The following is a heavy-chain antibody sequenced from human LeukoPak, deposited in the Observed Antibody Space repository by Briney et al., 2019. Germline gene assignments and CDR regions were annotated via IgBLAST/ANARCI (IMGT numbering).Heavy chain of an antibody. J-gene: IGHJ5*02. Sequence: PGRSLRLSCAASGFTFSSYGMHWVRQAPGKGLEWVAVISYDASDKYYVDSVKGRFTISRDNSKNTLYLQMNSLRPEDTAVYYCAKDPRNDDGSGFLDNWFDPWGQGTLVTVSS. CDR3: AKDPRNDDGSGFLDNWFDP. V-gene: IGHV3-30*18. CDR1: GFTFSSYG. CDR2: ISYDASDK. D-gene: IGHD3-22*01.